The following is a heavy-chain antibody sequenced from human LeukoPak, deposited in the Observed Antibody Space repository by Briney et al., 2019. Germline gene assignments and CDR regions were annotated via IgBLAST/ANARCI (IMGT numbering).Heavy chain of an antibody. Sequence: ASVKVSCKASGYIFTGHFIHWVRQAPGQGLEWMGWITPETGGTNYAQKFEGRVTMTRDTSITTAYLEPSRLIYHDTAVYYCAREERESGGMDVWGQGTTVTVSS. D-gene: IGHD1-26*01. V-gene: IGHV1-2*02. CDR3: AREERESGGMDV. CDR1: GYIFTGHF. J-gene: IGHJ6*02. CDR2: ITPETGGT.